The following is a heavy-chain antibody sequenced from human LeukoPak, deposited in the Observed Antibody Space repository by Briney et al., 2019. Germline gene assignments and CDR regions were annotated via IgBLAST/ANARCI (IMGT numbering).Heavy chain of an antibody. Sequence: GASVKVSCKASGYTFTGYYMHWVRQAPGQGLEWMGWINPNSGGTNYAQKFQGRVTMTRDTSISTAYMELSRLRSDDTAVYYCAREYYDILTGYKDHLDYWGQGTLVTVSS. CDR2: INPNSGGT. CDR3: AREYYDILTGYKDHLDY. D-gene: IGHD3-9*01. V-gene: IGHV1-2*02. J-gene: IGHJ4*02. CDR1: GYTFTGYY.